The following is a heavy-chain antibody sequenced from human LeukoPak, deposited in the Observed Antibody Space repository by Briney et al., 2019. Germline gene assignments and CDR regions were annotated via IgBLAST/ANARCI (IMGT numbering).Heavy chain of an antibody. D-gene: IGHD4-11*01. CDR2: ISGSGGIT. V-gene: IGHV3-23*01. CDR3: SNYYSKVRVPFDY. J-gene: IGHJ4*02. CDR1: GLTLSSYA. Sequence: GGSLRLSCAASGLTLSSYAISCVRQAPGKGLEWVSHISGSGGITYYADSVKGRFTISRDKSKNTVYLQLDSLSTEDTAVYYCSNYYSKVRVPFDYWGQGTLVTVSS.